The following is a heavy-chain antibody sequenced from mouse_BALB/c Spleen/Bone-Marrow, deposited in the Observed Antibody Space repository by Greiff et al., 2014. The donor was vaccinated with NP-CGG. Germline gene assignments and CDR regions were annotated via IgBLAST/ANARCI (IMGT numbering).Heavy chain of an antibody. CDR2: INSDGGST. CDR1: EYEFPSHD. V-gene: IGHV5-2*01. D-gene: IGHD2-4*01. Sequence: VQLKESGGGLVQPGESLKLSCESDEYEFPSHDMSWVRKTPEKRLELVAAINSDGGSTYYPDTMERRFIISRDNTKETLYLQMSSLRSEDTALYYCARHRYDYDGAMDYWGQGTSVTVSS. J-gene: IGHJ4*01. CDR3: ARHRYDYDGAMDY.